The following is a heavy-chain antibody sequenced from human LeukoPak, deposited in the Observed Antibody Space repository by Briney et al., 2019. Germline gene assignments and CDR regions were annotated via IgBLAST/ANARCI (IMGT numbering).Heavy chain of an antibody. Sequence: GGSLRLSCAASGFTFSCYGMSWVRQAPGKGLEWVSAISGSGGSTYYADSVKGRFTISRDNSKNTLYLQMNSLRAEDTAVYYCAKEGNAYYDSSGYYLDYWGQGTLVTVSS. CDR1: GFTFSCYG. CDR2: ISGSGGST. CDR3: AKEGNAYYDSSGYYLDY. D-gene: IGHD3-22*01. J-gene: IGHJ4*02. V-gene: IGHV3-23*01.